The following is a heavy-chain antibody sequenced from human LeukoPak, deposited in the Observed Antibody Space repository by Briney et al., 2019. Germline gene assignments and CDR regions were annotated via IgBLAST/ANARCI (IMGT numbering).Heavy chain of an antibody. J-gene: IGHJ4*02. D-gene: IGHD3-9*01. V-gene: IGHV4-59*08. CDR3: ARLKFDVLTGYYEALDY. Sequence: SETLSLTCTVSGDSLINFYRSWIRQPPGKGLEWIGYIYYSGTTNYNPSLKSRVTMSVDTSKNQFSLKLRSVTAADTAVYYCARLKFDVLTGYYEALDYWGQGTLVTVSS. CDR2: IYYSGTT. CDR1: GDSLINFY.